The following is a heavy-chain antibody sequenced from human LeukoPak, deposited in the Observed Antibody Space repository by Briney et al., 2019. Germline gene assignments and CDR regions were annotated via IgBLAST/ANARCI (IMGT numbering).Heavy chain of an antibody. CDR3: ARDRYDFWSGYEQSGDAFDI. V-gene: IGHV4-61*02. D-gene: IGHD3-3*01. CDR1: CGSISSGSYY. Sequence: PSETLSLTCTVSCGSISSGSYYWSWIRQPAGKGLEWIGRTYTSGSTNYNPSLKSRVTISVDTSKNQFSLKLSSVTAADTGVYYCARDRYDFWSGYEQSGDAFDIWGQGTMVTVSS. J-gene: IGHJ3*02. CDR2: TYTSGST.